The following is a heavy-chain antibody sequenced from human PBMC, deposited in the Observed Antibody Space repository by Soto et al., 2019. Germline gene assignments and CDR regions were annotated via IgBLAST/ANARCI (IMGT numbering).Heavy chain of an antibody. Sequence: VQLVESGGGLVKPGGSLRLSCAASGFTFSSYSMNWVRQAPGKGLEWVSSISSSSSYIYYADSVKGRFTISRDNAKNSLYLQMNSLRAEDTAVYYCARGGYSSSWYPDYWGQGTLVTVSS. J-gene: IGHJ4*02. CDR1: GFTFSSYS. CDR3: ARGGYSSSWYPDY. CDR2: ISSSSSYI. D-gene: IGHD6-13*01. V-gene: IGHV3-21*01.